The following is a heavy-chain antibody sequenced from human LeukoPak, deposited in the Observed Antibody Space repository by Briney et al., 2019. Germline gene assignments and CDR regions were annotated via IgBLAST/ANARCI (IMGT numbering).Heavy chain of an antibody. J-gene: IGHJ5*02. D-gene: IGHD2-8*01. V-gene: IGHV1-46*01. CDR2: INPSGGST. CDR1: GYTFTSYY. Sequence: ASVKVSCKASGYTFTSYYMHWVRQAPGQGLEWMGIINPSGGSTSYAQKFQGRVTMTRDTSTSTVYMELSSLRSEDTAVYYRARALPGNGGFDPWGQGTLVTVSS. CDR3: ARALPGNGGFDP.